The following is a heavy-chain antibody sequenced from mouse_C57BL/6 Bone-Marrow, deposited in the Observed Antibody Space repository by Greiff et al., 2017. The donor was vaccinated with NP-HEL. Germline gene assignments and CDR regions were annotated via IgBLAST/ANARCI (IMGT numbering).Heavy chain of an antibody. J-gene: IGHJ1*03. D-gene: IGHD2-1*01. V-gene: IGHV14-4*01. CDR2: FDPENGAT. CDR1: GFHIKDDY. Sequence: EVQLQESGPERVRPGASVKLSCTASGFHIKDDYMHWVKQRPEQGLVWIGWFDPENGATESVSKFQGKATITADTSANTAYLQLSSLTSEDTAVYYCTTDGNSWYLDVGGTGTTVTVSS. CDR3: TTDGNSWYLDV.